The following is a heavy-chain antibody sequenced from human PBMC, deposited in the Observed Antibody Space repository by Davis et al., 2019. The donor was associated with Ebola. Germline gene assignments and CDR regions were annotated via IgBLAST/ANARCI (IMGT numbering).Heavy chain of an antibody. CDR3: AKDTSNVWFDV. Sequence: GESLKISCSASGFIFSTYVMSWVRQAPGKGLEWVSTLGTSSDTYYADSVKGRFTISRDNSKNTLHLQMNSLRVEDTAIYYCAKDTSNVWFDVWGQGTTVTVSS. CDR1: GFIFSTYV. CDR2: LGTSSDT. J-gene: IGHJ3*01. V-gene: IGHV3-23*01. D-gene: IGHD6-19*01.